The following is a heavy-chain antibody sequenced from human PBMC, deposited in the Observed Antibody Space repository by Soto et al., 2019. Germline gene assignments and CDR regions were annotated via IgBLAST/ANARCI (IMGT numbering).Heavy chain of an antibody. Sequence: SETLSLTCAVYGGSFSGYYWSWIRQPPGKGLEWIGEINHSGSTNYNPSLKSRVTISVDTSKNQCSLKLSSVTAADTAVYYCARGTVDYNVAHYYYYMDVWGKGTTVTVSS. V-gene: IGHV4-34*01. J-gene: IGHJ6*03. CDR2: INHSGST. CDR1: GGSFSGYY. CDR3: ARGTVDYNVAHYYYYMDV. D-gene: IGHD4-4*01.